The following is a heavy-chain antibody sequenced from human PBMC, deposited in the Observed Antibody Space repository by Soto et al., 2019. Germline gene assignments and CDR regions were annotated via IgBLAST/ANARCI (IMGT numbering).Heavy chain of an antibody. CDR1: GFTFSSYA. CDR3: ARYIPGVRYYGMDV. J-gene: IGHJ6*02. Sequence: GSLRLSCAASGFTFSSYAMKWVRQAPGKGLEWVSLIGESGTPTYYADSVKGRFTVSRDNSGNTLFLEMYSLRAEDTAVYYCARYIPGVRYYGMDVWGQGTTVTVSS. CDR2: IGESGTPT. V-gene: IGHV3-23*01. D-gene: IGHD2-2*01.